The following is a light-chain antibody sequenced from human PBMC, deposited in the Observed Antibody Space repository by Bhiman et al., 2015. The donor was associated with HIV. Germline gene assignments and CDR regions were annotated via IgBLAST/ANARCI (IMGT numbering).Light chain of an antibody. CDR3: ASWDDRLNGYV. CDR2: SNN. J-gene: IGLJ1*01. Sequence: QSVLTQPPSASGTPGQRVTISCSGRSSNIGSKTVNWYQQVPGTAPKLLIYSNNQRPSGVPDRFSGSKSGSSASLAISGLQSEDEADYLCASWDDRLNGYVFGTGTKVTVL. V-gene: IGLV1-44*01. CDR1: SSNIGSKT.